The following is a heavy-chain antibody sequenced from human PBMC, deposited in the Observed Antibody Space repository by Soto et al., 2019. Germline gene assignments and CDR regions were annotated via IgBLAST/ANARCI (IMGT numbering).Heavy chain of an antibody. J-gene: IGHJ4*02. CDR3: ARVTGYYAPDY. V-gene: IGHV1-3*01. D-gene: IGHD3-9*01. Sequence: QVQLVQSGAEVKKPGASVKVSCKASGYTFTSYAMHWVRQAPGQRLEWMGWINAGNGNTKYSQKFQGRVTITRDTSASTAYMELSSLRAEDTAVYYCARVTGYYAPDYWGQGTLVTVSS. CDR2: INAGNGNT. CDR1: GYTFTSYA.